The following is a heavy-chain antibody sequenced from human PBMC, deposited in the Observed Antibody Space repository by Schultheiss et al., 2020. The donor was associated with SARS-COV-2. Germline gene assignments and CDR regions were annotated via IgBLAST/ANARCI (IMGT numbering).Heavy chain of an antibody. J-gene: IGHJ4*02. D-gene: IGHD3-22*01. CDR1: GFTFSSYA. Sequence: GESLKISCAASGFTFSSYAMSWVRQAPGKGLEWVSAISGSGGSTYYADSVKGRFTVSRDNAKNSLYLQMSSLRAEDTAVYYCARDPRGAYDSSGYCDYWGQGTLVTVA. CDR2: ISGSGGST. V-gene: IGHV3-23*01. CDR3: ARDPRGAYDSSGYCDY.